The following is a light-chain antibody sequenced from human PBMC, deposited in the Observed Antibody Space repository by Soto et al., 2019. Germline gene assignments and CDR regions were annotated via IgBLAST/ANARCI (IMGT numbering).Light chain of an antibody. CDR1: SSNIGAGYD. J-gene: IGLJ2*01. CDR3: QSYDSSLRVV. CDR2: GNS. V-gene: IGLV1-40*01. Sequence: QSVLTQPPSVSGAPGQRVTISCTGSSSNIGAGYDVHWYQQLPGTAPKLLIYGNSNRPSGVPERFSGSKSGTSASLAITGLQAEDEADYYCQSYDSSLRVVFGGWTKLTVL.